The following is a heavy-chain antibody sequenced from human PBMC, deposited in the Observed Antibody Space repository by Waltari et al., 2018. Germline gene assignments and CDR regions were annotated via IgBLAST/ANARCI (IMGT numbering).Heavy chain of an antibody. CDR3: ARVRSMLNWYFDL. V-gene: IGHV3-13*01. J-gene: IGHJ2*01. D-gene: IGHD2-8*01. CDR2: MGTAVDT. CDR1: GFTFSSYD. Sequence: EVQLVESGGGLVQPGGSLRLSCAASGFTFSSYDMHWVRQATGKGLEVFSAMGTAVDTYYPGSVKGRFTISRENAKNSLYLQMNSLRAGDTAVYYCARVRSMLNWYFDLWGRGTLVTVSS.